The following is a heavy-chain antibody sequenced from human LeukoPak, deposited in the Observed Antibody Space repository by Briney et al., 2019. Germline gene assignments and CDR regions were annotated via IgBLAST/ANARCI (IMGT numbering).Heavy chain of an antibody. CDR2: IYHSGST. CDR3: ASTPMYYDFWSGHGRNFDY. J-gene: IGHJ4*02. Sequence: SETLSLTCAVSGYSISSGYYWGWIRQPPGKGLEWIGSIYHSGSTYYNPSLKSRVTISVDTSKNQFSLKLSSVTAADTAVYYCASTPMYYDFWSGHGRNFDYWGQGTLVTVSS. D-gene: IGHD3-3*01. CDR1: GYSISSGYY. V-gene: IGHV4-38-2*01.